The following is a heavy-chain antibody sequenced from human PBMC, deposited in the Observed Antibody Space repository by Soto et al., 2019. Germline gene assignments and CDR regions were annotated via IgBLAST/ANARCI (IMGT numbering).Heavy chain of an antibody. CDR1: GFTFSNAW. J-gene: IGHJ6*02. V-gene: IGHV3-15*01. CDR3: TPSTGGYCSSTSCYKYYYYGMDV. D-gene: IGHD2-2*02. Sequence: PGGSLRLSCAASGFTFSNAWMSWVRRAPGKGLEWVGRIKSKTDGGTTDYAAPVKGRFTISRDDSKNTLYLQMNSLKNEDTAVYYCTPSTGGYCSSTSCYKYYYYGMDVWGQGTTVTVSS. CDR2: IKSKTDGGTT.